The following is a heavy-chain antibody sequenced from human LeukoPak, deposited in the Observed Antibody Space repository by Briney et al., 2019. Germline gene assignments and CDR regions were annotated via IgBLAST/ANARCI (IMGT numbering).Heavy chain of an antibody. V-gene: IGHV1-8*01. D-gene: IGHD2-15*01. J-gene: IGHJ5*02. CDR2: MNPNSGNT. Sequence: GASVKVSCKASGYTFTSYDINWVRQATGQGLEWMGWMNPNSGNTGYAQKFQGRVTMTRNTSISTAYMELSSLRSEDTAVYYCASDRYCSGGSCYLNWFDPWGQGTLVTVSS. CDR3: ASDRYCSGGSCYLNWFDP. CDR1: GYTFTSYD.